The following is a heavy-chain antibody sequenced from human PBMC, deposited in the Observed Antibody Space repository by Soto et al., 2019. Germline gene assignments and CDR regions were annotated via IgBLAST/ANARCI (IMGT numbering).Heavy chain of an antibody. V-gene: IGHV1-18*01. D-gene: IGHD3-10*01. CDR3: ARPVYGSGTYYAYWFFDL. J-gene: IGHJ2*01. Sequence: QVQLVQSGVEVKKPGASVKISCKASGYTFSTYAISWVRQAPGRGLEWIGWVSTYNSNTDFAEKLQGRVTTTTDTSTRTAYMELRSLRSDDTAVYYCARPVYGSGTYYAYWFFDLWGRGTLVTVSS. CDR2: VSTYNSNT. CDR1: GYTFSTYA.